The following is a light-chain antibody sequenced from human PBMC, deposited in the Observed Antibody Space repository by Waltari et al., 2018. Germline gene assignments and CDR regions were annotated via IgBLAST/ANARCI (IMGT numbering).Light chain of an antibody. CDR1: PSVSRF. V-gene: IGKV3-20*01. J-gene: IGKJ1*01. CDR3: QHYVRLPAT. Sequence: EIVLTQPPGTLSLSPGERAPLSCRARPSVSRFLGWYQQKPGQAPRLLIYGASNRAAGIPDRFSGSGSGTDFSLTISRLEPEDFAVYYCQHYVRLPATFGQGTKVEIK. CDR2: GAS.